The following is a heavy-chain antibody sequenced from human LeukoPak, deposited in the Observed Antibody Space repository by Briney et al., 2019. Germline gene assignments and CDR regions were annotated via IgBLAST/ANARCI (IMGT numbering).Heavy chain of an antibody. D-gene: IGHD3-3*01. CDR2: TYYRSKWYN. J-gene: IGHJ5*02. CDR1: GDSVSSNSAA. Sequence: SQTLSLTCAISGDSVSSNSAAWNWIRQSPSRGLEWLGRTYYRSKWYNDYAVSVKSRITINPDTSKNQFSLQLNSVTPEDTAVYYCARDFLAGYGDFLLAKMAHNWFDPWGQGTLVTVSS. CDR3: ARDFLAGYGDFLLAKMAHNWFDP. V-gene: IGHV6-1*01.